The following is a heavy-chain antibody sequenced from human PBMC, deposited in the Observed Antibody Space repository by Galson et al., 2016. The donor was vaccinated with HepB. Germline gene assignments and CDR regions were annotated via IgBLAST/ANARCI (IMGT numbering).Heavy chain of an antibody. Sequence: SVKVSCKVSGYTLNALSIHWVRQAPGKGLEWMGGFDPGDDETGYAPRLQGRVTMTEDRSTDTAYMELSKLTSEDTAVYYCAAVVGAESEETSLLYYFHGLDVWGQGATVTVSS. J-gene: IGHJ6*02. D-gene: IGHD3-16*01. CDR3: AAVVGAESEETSLLYYFHGLDV. CDR2: FDPGDDET. V-gene: IGHV1-24*01. CDR1: GYTLNALS.